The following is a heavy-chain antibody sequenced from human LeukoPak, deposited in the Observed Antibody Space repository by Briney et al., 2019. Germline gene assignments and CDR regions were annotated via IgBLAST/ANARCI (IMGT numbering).Heavy chain of an antibody. CDR1: GFTLSDSA. Sequence: PGGSLRLSCAASGFTLSDSAIHWVRQASGKGLEWVGLIDRPAKSYATAYGASVGGRFTISRDDSKNTAYLQMDSLKTEDTALYYCTRDRGTHNWLDPWGQGTLVTVSS. J-gene: IGHJ5*02. CDR2: IDRPAKSYAT. V-gene: IGHV3-73*01. D-gene: IGHD1-26*01. CDR3: TRDRGTHNWLDP.